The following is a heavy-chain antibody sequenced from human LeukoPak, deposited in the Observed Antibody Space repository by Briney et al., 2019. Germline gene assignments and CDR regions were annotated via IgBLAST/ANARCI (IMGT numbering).Heavy chain of an antibody. V-gene: IGHV3-7*03. J-gene: IGHJ4*02. Sequence: GGSLRLSCAASGFTFSSYWMSWVRQAPGKGLEWVANIKQDGSEKYCVDSVKGRFTISRDNAKNSLYLQMNSLRAEDTAVYYCAREVRNYIPIHWGQGTLVTVSS. CDR2: IKQDGSEK. CDR3: AREVRNYIPIH. D-gene: IGHD1-7*01. CDR1: GFTFSSYW.